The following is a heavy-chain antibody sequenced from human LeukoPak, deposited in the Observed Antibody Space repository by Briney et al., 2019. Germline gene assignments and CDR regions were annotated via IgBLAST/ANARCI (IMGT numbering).Heavy chain of an antibody. J-gene: IGHJ4*02. CDR3: ARTVVVVPAAIPFDY. Sequence: ASVKVSCKASGYTFTSYGISWLRQAPGQGLEWMGGIIPIFGTANYAQKFQGRVTITADESTSTAYMELSSLRSEDTAVYYCARTVVVVPAAIPFDYWGQGTLVTVSS. D-gene: IGHD2-2*02. CDR1: GYTFTSYG. CDR2: IIPIFGTA. V-gene: IGHV1-69*13.